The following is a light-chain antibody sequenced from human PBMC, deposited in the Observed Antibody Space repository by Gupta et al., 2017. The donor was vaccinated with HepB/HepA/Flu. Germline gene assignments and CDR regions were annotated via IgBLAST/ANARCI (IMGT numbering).Light chain of an antibody. V-gene: IGKV3-20*01. J-gene: IGKJ2*02. CDR3: QQDNYSPCN. CDR1: QSITANY. CDR2: GAS. Sequence: VLTQSPGTLSVSPGDRVTLSCRASQSITANYLAWYQQTPGQAPRLLIYGASNRATGIPDRFSGSGSGTNFTLSISRVEPEDFAVYYCQQDNYSPCNFGQGTKLEI.